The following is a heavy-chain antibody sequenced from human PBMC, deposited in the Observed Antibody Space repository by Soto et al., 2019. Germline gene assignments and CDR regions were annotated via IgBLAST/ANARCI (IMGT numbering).Heavy chain of an antibody. J-gene: IGHJ6*02. CDR3: ARDLWGYCGTDCYPLDV. V-gene: IGHV4-59*01. CDR2: MYNTGST. D-gene: IGHD2-21*02. Sequence: SDTLSLTCTITCHSIIGYYWSWIVHPPGKGLEWIGYMYNTGSTVYNPSFKSRVTISVDTSKNQFSLKLNSVTAADTAVYYCARDLWGYCGTDCYPLDVWGQGTTVT. CDR1: CHSIIGYY.